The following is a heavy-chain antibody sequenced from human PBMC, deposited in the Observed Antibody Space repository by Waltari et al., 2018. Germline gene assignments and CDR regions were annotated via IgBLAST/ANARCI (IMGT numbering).Heavy chain of an antibody. J-gene: IGHJ6*03. D-gene: IGHD2-8*01. CDR3: ARHVVYCTNGVCRYYYYYMYV. Sequence: QVQLQQWGAGLLKPSETLSLTCAVYGGSFSGYYWRWIGQPPGKGLGWIGEITHSESTTYNPALKSRVTISVDTSKNQFSLKLSSVTAADTAVYYCARHVVYCTNGVCRYYYYYMYVWGKGTTVTVSS. CDR2: ITHSEST. V-gene: IGHV4-34*01. CDR1: GGSFSGYY.